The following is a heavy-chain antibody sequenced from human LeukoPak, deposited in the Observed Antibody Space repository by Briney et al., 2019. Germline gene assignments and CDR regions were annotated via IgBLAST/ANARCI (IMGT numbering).Heavy chain of an antibody. CDR3: ARQPSIAAAGNFDY. CDR2: IYYSGST. Sequence: SETLSLTCTVSGGSISSSSYYWGWIRQPPGKGLEWIGSIYYSGSTYYNPSLKSRVTISVDTSKNQFSLKLSSVTAADTAVYYCARQPSIAAAGNFDYWGQGTLVTVSS. D-gene: IGHD6-13*01. V-gene: IGHV4-39*01. CDR1: GGSISSSSYY. J-gene: IGHJ4*02.